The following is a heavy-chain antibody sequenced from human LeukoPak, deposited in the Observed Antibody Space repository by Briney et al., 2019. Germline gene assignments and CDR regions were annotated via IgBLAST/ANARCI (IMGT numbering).Heavy chain of an antibody. J-gene: IGHJ4*02. CDR2: IYTGGST. V-gene: IGHV4-61*02. D-gene: IGHD3-3*01. Sequence: PSQTLSLTCTVSGASITSTSYQWSWIRQPAGKGLEWIGRIYTGGSTSYNPSLKSRVTISVDTSKNQFSLKLTSVTAADTAVYYCGTGGGFDFWNDFYPNFDFWGLGTLVTVSS. CDR3: GTGGGFDFWNDFYPNFDF. CDR1: GASITSTSYQ.